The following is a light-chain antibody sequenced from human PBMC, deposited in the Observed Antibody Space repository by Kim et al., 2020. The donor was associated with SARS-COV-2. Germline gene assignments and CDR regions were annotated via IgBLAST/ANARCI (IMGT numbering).Light chain of an antibody. V-gene: IGLV10-54*02. J-gene: IGLJ2*01. Sequence: QTATLTCTGNSNIVGNQGAAWLQQHQGHPPKLLSYRNNNRPSGISERFSASRSGNTASLTITGLQPEDEADYYCSALDSSLSVHVVFGGGTQLTVL. CDR1: SNIVGNQG. CDR2: RNN. CDR3: SALDSSLSVHVV.